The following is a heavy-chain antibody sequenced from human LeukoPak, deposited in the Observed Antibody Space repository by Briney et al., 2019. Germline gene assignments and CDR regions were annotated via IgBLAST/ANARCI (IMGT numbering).Heavy chain of an antibody. CDR2: IYHSGST. CDR3: ARVAGGGDGYNLFDY. D-gene: IGHD5-24*01. V-gene: IGHV4-38-2*02. Sequence: PSETLSLTCTVSGYSISSGYYWGWIRQPPGKGLEWIGSIYHSGSTYYNPSLKSRVTISVDASKNQFSLKLSSVTAADTAVYYCARVAGGGDGYNLFDYWGQGTLVTVSS. J-gene: IGHJ4*02. CDR1: GYSISSGYY.